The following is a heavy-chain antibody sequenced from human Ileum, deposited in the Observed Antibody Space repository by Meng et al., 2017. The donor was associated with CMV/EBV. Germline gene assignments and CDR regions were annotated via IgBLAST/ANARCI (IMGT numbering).Heavy chain of an antibody. CDR2: IYPGDSDT. Sequence: KVSCKGSGYSFTSYWIGWLRQMPGKGLEWMGIIYPGDSDTRYSPSFQGQVTISADKSISTAYLQWSSLKASDTAMYSCARPNGAAPSVRAFDIWGQGTMVTVSS. D-gene: IGHD1-26*01. V-gene: IGHV5-51*01. CDR3: ARPNGAAPSVRAFDI. J-gene: IGHJ3*02. CDR1: GYSFTSYW.